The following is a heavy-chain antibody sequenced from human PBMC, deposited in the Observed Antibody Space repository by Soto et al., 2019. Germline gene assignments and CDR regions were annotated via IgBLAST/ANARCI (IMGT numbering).Heavy chain of an antibody. CDR3: AKNWNWGSLVH. D-gene: IGHD7-27*01. CDR1: GTSISSTNYY. Sequence: SETLSLTCTVSGTSISSTNYYWGWIRQPPGKGLEWITSIYYTGMTYYNPSLKSRVTISVDTSKNQFSLKLSSVTAADTAVYYCAKNWNWGSLVHWGQGTLVTVSS. CDR2: IYYTGMT. J-gene: IGHJ4*02. V-gene: IGHV4-39*01.